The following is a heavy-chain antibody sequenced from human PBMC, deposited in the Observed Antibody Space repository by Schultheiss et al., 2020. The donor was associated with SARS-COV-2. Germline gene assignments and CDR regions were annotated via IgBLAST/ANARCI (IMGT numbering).Heavy chain of an antibody. CDR3: ARELDDYGDDWFDP. CDR1: GGSFSGYY. V-gene: IGHV4-34*01. Sequence: SETLSLTCAVYGGSFSGYYWSWIRQPPGKGLEWIGEINHSGSTYYNPSLKSRVTISVDTSKNQFSLKLSSVTAADTAVYYCARELDDYGDDWFDPWGQGTLVTVSS. CDR2: INHSGST. J-gene: IGHJ5*02. D-gene: IGHD4-17*01.